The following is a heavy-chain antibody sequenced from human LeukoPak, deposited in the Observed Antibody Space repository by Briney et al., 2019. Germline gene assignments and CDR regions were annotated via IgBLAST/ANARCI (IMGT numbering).Heavy chain of an antibody. CDR2: IYYSGST. D-gene: IGHD6-19*01. CDR3: ARSGAVGGSGYFDY. J-gene: IGHJ4*02. Sequence: PSETLSLTCSVSGGSISSYYWTWVRQPPGKGLEWIGYIYYSGSTNYNPSLRSRVTISVDTSKNQFSLKLSSVTAADTALYYCARSGAVGGSGYFDYWGQGTLVTVSS. V-gene: IGHV4-59*01. CDR1: GGSISSYY.